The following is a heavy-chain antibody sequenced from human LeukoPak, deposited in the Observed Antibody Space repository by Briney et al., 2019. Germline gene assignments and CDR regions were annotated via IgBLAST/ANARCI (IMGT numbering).Heavy chain of an antibody. D-gene: IGHD3-16*02. CDR2: IYTSGST. V-gene: IGHV4-4*09. Sequence: SETLSLTCTVSGGSISSYHWSWIRQPPGKGLEWIGYIYTSGSTNYNSSLKSRVTISVDTSKNQSSLKLSSVTAADTAVYYCARRCYHNWFDPWGQGILVTVSS. CDR3: ARRCYHNWFDP. J-gene: IGHJ5*02. CDR1: GGSISSYH.